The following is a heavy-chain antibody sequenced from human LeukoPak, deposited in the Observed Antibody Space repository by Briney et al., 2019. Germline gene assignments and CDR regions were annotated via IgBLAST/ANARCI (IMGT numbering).Heavy chain of an antibody. Sequence: GGSLRLSCAASGFTFSSYAMSWVRQAPGKGLEGVSAIIGSGGSTYYADSVRGRFTISRDNSKNRLYLQMNSLRAEAPAVNYFAKAEVHGSNWFDPWGQGTLVTVSS. CDR2: IIGSGGST. D-gene: IGHD3-10*01. CDR1: GFTFSSYA. J-gene: IGHJ5*02. CDR3: AKAEVHGSNWFDP. V-gene: IGHV3-23*01.